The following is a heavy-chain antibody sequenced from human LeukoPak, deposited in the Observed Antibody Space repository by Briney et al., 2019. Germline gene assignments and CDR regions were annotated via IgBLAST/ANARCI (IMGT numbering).Heavy chain of an antibody. CDR2: IYSGGNT. CDR3: ARERGRGRASPWFDY. J-gene: IGHJ4*02. V-gene: IGHV3-53*01. D-gene: IGHD1-26*01. Sequence: GGSLRLSCAASGFTVSSTYMSWVRQAPGKGLEWVSVIYSGGNTYYTDSVKGRFTISRDNSKNTLDLQMTGLRAEDTAVYYCARERGRGRASPWFDYWGQGTLVTVSS. CDR1: GFTVSSTY.